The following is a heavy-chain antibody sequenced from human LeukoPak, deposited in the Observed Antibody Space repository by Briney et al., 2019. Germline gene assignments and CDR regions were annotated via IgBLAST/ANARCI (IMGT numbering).Heavy chain of an antibody. CDR3: ARSVRAYYYGSGSYGDWFDP. J-gene: IGHJ5*02. Sequence: HGESLKISCKGSGYSFTSYWIGWVRQMPGKGLEWMGIIYPGDSDTRYSPSFQGQVTISADKSISTAYLQWSSLKASDTAMYYCARSVRAYYYGSGSYGDWFDPWGQGTLVTVSS. V-gene: IGHV5-51*01. CDR2: IYPGDSDT. D-gene: IGHD3-10*01. CDR1: GYSFTSYW.